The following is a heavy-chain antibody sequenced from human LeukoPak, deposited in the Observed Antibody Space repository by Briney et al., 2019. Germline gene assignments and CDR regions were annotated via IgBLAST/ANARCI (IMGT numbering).Heavy chain of an antibody. Sequence: GGSLRLSCVASGFSFSDYYMSWIRQAPGKGLEWVSYISSSGSHTNYADSVTGRFTISRNNAKKSLHLQMNSLRAEDTAVYYCARTQPTFDSKGQIFDYWGQGTLVTVSS. CDR2: ISSSGSHT. J-gene: IGHJ4*02. CDR1: GFSFSDYY. D-gene: IGHD3-22*01. CDR3: ARTQPTFDSKGQIFDY. V-gene: IGHV3-11*06.